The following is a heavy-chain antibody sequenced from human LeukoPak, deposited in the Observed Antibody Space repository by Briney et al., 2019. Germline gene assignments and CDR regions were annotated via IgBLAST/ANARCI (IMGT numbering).Heavy chain of an antibody. CDR2: IYYSGST. V-gene: IGHV4-59*01. CDR3: ARDSEVSSGWYPFDY. Sequence: SETLPLTCTISGGSISSYYWSWIRQPPGKGLEWIGYIYYSGSTNYNPSLKSRVTISLDTSKNQFSLKLSSVTAADTAVYYCARDSEVSSGWYPFDYWGQGTLVTVSS. CDR1: GGSISSYY. D-gene: IGHD6-19*01. J-gene: IGHJ4*02.